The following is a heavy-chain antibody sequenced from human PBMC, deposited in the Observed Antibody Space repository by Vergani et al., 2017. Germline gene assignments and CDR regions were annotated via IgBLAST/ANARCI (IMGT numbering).Heavy chain of an antibody. CDR2: ISWNSGSI. Sequence: EVQLVESGGGLVQPGRSLRLSCAASGFTFDDYAMHWVRQAPGKGLEWVSGISWNSGSIGYADSVKGRFTISRDNAKNSLYLQMNSLRAEDTALYYCAKDSGPTRDAVADPEAFDIWGQGTMVTVSS. J-gene: IGHJ3*02. CDR3: AKDSGPTRDAVADPEAFDI. D-gene: IGHD6-19*01. CDR1: GFTFDDYA. V-gene: IGHV3-9*01.